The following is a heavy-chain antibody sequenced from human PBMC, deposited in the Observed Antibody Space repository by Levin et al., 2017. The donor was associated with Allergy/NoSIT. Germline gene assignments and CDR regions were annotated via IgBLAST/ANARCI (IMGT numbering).Heavy chain of an antibody. CDR1: GYTFTGYY. D-gene: IGHD1-20*01. V-gene: IGHV1-2*06. CDR2: INPNSGGT. Sequence: GESLKISCKASGYTFTGYYMHWVRQAPGQGLEWMGRINPNSGGTNYAQKFQGRVTMTRDTSISTAYMELSRLRSDDTAVYYCARDTGEWDNWNYVDYWGQGTLVTVSS. J-gene: IGHJ4*02. CDR3: ARDTGEWDNWNYVDY.